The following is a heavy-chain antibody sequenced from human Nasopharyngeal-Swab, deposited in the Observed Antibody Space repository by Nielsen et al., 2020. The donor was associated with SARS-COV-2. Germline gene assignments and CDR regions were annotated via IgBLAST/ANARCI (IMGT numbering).Heavy chain of an antibody. CDR3: ARTAIEGGYYRGDAFDI. V-gene: IGHV5-51*01. CDR2: IYPGDSDT. Sequence: GGSLRLSCKGSGYRFISYWIGWVRQMPGKGLEGMGIIYPGDSDTRYSPSFQGQVTISADKSISTAYLQWSSLKASDTATYYCARTAIEGGYYRGDAFDIWGQGTMVTVSS. D-gene: IGHD3-22*01. CDR1: GYRFISYW. J-gene: IGHJ3*02.